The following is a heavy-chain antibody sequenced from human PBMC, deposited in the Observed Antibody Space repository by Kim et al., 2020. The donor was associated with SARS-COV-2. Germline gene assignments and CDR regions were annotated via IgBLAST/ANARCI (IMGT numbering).Heavy chain of an antibody. CDR2: ISYDGSNK. CDR1: GFTFSSYA. D-gene: IGHD3-10*01. V-gene: IGHV3-30*04. Sequence: GGSLRLSCAASGFTFSSYAMHWVRHAPGKGLERVAVISYDGSNKYYADSVKGRFTISRDNSKNTLYLQMNSLRAEDTAVYYCARDSSTYGSGTVGDYWGQGTLVTVSS. J-gene: IGHJ4*02. CDR3: ARDSSTYGSGTVGDY.